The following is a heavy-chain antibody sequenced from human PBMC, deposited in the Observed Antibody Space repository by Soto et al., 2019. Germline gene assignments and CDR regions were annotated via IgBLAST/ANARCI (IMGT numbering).Heavy chain of an antibody. CDR2: IYHTGNI. CDR1: GGSISINRW. D-gene: IGHD3-3*01. Sequence: PSETLSLTCAVSGGSISINRWFTWVRQPPGKGLEWIGEIYHTGNINYNPSLKNRVTISVDKSRNQLSLELNSVTAADTAVYYCARAETFNLEWSFNWFDPWGQGILVTVSS. V-gene: IGHV4-4*02. J-gene: IGHJ5*02. CDR3: ARAETFNLEWSFNWFDP.